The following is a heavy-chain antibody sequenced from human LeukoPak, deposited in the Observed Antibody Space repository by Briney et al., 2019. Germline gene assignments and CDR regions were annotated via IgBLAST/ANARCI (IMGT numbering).Heavy chain of an antibody. Sequence: GGSLRLSCAASGFTVSTNCMSWVRQAPGKGLEWVSVLYSGGTTYYADSVKGRFTISRDDSENTLYLEMNSLGAEDTAVYYCARDMPTRSDAFDIWGQGTKVTVSS. CDR1: GFTVSTNC. CDR2: LYSGGTT. V-gene: IGHV3-66*01. J-gene: IGHJ3*02. CDR3: ARDMPTRSDAFDI. D-gene: IGHD2-2*01.